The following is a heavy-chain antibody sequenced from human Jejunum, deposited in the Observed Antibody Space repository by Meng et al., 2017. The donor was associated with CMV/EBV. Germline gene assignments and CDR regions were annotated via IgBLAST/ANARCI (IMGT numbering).Heavy chain of an antibody. D-gene: IGHD4-17*01. CDR3: ARVGGAQHGDFDF. CDR2: INHSGST. J-gene: IGHJ4*02. CDR1: GESFSGYY. Sequence: QAQLLQWGSGLLKPSETLSLTCTVYGESFSGYYWTWIRQPPGKGLEWIGEINHSGSTNYNPSLKSRVTILVDTSKRQFSLRLSFVTAADTAVYYCARVGGAQHGDFDFWGQGTLVTVSS. V-gene: IGHV4-34*01.